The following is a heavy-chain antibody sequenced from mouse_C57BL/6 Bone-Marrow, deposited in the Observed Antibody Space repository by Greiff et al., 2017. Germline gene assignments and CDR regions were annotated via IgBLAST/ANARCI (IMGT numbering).Heavy chain of an antibody. V-gene: IGHV10-3*01. CDR1: GFTFNPSA. J-gene: IGHJ3*01. Sequence: EVQLVESGGGLVQPKGSLQLSCAASGFTFNPSAMHWVRQAPGKGLEWVARIRSKSSNYATYYADSVKDRFTISRDDSQSMLYLQMNNLKTEDTAMYYCVRGLRRFAYWGQGTLVAVAA. D-gene: IGHD2-4*01. CDR2: IRSKSSNYAT. CDR3: VRGLRRFAY.